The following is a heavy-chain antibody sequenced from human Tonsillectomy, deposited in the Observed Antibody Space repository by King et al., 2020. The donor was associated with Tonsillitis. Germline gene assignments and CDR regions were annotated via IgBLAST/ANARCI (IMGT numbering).Heavy chain of an antibody. J-gene: IGHJ4*02. CDR1: GFTFSNAW. Sequence: VQLVESGGGLLKPGGSLRLSCAASGFTFSNAWMSWGRQAPGKGLEGGGCIKSKTDGGTTDYDAPVKGRFTISRDDSKNTLYLQMNSLKTEDTAVYYCTTPSYYYDSSGPSLWGQGTLVTVSS. V-gene: IGHV3-15*01. CDR3: TTPSYYYDSSGPSL. D-gene: IGHD3-22*01. CDR2: IKSKTDGGTT.